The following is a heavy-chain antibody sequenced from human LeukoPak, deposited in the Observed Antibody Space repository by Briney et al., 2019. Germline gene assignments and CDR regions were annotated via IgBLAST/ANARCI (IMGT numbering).Heavy chain of an antibody. J-gene: IGHJ6*03. D-gene: IGHD5-18*01. CDR3: ARQRITATGSYYYYYYMDV. CDR1: GGSFSGYY. CDR2: INHSGST. V-gene: IGHV4-34*01. Sequence: KPSETLSLTCAVYGGSFSGYYWSWIRQPPGKGLEWIGEINHSGSTNYNPSLKSRVTISVDTSKNQFSLKLSSVTAADTAVYYCARQRITATGSYYYYYYMDVWGKGTTVTISS.